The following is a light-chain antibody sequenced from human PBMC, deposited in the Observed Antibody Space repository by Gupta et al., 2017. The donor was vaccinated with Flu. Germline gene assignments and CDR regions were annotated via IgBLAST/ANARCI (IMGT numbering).Light chain of an antibody. Sequence: PGERANLSCRASQSVSSYLAWYQEKPGRAPRLLIYDPSNRATGVPARFSGSGSGTDFTLTISSLEPEDSAVYYCQQRSNWPSTFGQGTRL. CDR3: QQRSNWPST. CDR1: QSVSSY. CDR2: DPS. V-gene: IGKV3-11*01. J-gene: IGKJ5*01.